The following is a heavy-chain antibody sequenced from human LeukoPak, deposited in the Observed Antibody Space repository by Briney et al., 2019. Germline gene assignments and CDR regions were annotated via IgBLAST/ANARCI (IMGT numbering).Heavy chain of an antibody. J-gene: IGHJ4*02. V-gene: IGHV3-20*04. CDR3: ARDIERGGYGDYPLDY. Sequence: GGSLRLSCAASGFNFDDYGMSWVRQAPGKGLEWVSGINWNGGSTGYADSVKGRFTISRDNAKNSLYLQMNSLRAEDTALYYCARDIERGGYGDYPLDYWGQGTLVTVSS. CDR1: GFNFDDYG. D-gene: IGHD4-17*01. CDR2: INWNGGST.